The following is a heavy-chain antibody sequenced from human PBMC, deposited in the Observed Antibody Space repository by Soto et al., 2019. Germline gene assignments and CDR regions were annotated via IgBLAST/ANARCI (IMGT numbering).Heavy chain of an antibody. Sequence: SVKVSCKASGCTYSSYAISWVRQAPGQGLEWMGGIIPIFGTANYAQKFQGRVTITADESTSTAYMELSSLRSEDTAVYYCARHSTITVSIYYDYGMDVWGQGTRITVSS. J-gene: IGHJ6*02. D-gene: IGHD5-12*01. CDR1: GCTYSSYA. CDR2: IIPIFGTA. V-gene: IGHV1-69*13. CDR3: ARHSTITVSIYYDYGMDV.